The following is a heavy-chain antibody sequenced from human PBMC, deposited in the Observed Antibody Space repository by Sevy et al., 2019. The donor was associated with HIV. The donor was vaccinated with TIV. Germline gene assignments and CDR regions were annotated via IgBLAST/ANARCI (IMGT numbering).Heavy chain of an antibody. V-gene: IGHV3-30-3*01. CDR3: ARDSGDSSGYSGDYYYGMDV. CDR2: ISYDGSNK. J-gene: IGHJ6*02. Sequence: GGALRLSCAASGFTFSSYAMHWVRQAPGKGLEWVAVISYDGSNKYYADSVKGRFSISRDNSQNMLYLQMNSLRAEDTAVYYCARDSGDSSGYSGDYYYGMDVWGQGTTVTVSS. D-gene: IGHD3-22*01. CDR1: GFTFSSYA.